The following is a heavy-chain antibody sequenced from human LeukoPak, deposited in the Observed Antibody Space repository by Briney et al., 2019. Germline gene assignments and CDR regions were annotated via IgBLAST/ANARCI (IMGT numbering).Heavy chain of an antibody. V-gene: IGHV3-21*01. Sequence: GGSLRLSCAASRFTFSVYGMHWVRQAPGKGLEWVSSISSSSSYIYYADSVKGRFTISRDNAKNSLYLQMNSLRAEDTAVYYCARDKWFGEFYWFDPWGQGTLVTVSS. CDR3: ARDKWFGEFYWFDP. J-gene: IGHJ5*02. CDR1: RFTFSVYG. D-gene: IGHD3-10*01. CDR2: ISSSSSYI.